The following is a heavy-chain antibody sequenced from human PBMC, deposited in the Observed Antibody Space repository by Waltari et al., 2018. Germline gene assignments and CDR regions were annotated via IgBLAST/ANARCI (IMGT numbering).Heavy chain of an antibody. CDR3: ARGGEQLAPFDY. V-gene: IGHV1-46*01. J-gene: IGHJ4*02. D-gene: IGHD6-6*01. Sequence: QVQLVQSGAEVKKPGASVKVSCKASGYTFTSYYMHWVRQAPGQGLEWMGIINPRGGSTSYGQKFQGRVTMTRDTSTSTVYMELSSLRSEDTAVYYCARGGEQLAPFDYWGQGTLVTVSS. CDR2: INPRGGST. CDR1: GYTFTSYY.